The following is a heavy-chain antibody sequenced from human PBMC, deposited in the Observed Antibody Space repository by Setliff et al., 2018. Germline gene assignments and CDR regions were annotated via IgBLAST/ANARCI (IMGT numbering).Heavy chain of an antibody. CDR1: GFTFTTFY. Sequence: ASVKVSCKTSGFTFTTFYIHWVRQAPGQGLEWMMMINPNGDRTTYAQKFQGRVTMTTDTSTNTAYMELRSLRSDDTAMYYCTRAAREVVVPPSQKRNDYWGQGTLVTVSS. V-gene: IGHV1-46*01. CDR2: INPNGDRT. D-gene: IGHD2-2*01. J-gene: IGHJ4*02. CDR3: TRAAREVVVPPSQKRNDY.